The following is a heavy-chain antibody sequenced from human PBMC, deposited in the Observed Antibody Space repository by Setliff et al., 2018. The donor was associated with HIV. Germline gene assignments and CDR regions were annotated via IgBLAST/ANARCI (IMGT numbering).Heavy chain of an antibody. J-gene: IGHJ6*03. CDR2: IGAVGSPT. D-gene: IGHD2-15*01. CDR3: AKAFGYCSGGSCPVLMDV. Sequence: PGGSLRLSCSASGFTFSAYAMAWVRQAPGKGLEWVSTIGAVGSPTFYAESVKGRFTISRDNSKNTLYLQMNSLRAKDAAVYYCAKAFGYCSGGSCPVLMDVWGKGTTVTV. CDR1: GFTFSAYA. V-gene: IGHV3-23*01.